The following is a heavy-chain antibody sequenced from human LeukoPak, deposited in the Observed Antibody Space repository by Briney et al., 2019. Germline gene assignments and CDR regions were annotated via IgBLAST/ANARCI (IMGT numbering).Heavy chain of an antibody. CDR2: IYPGDSDT. D-gene: IGHD2-21*02. V-gene: IGHV5-51*01. Sequence: TGESLKISCKGSGYSFSSYWIGWVRQMPGKGLEWMGIIYPGDSDTRYSPSFQGQVTISADKSISTAYLQWSSLKASDTAMYYCARLGNYDCGGDCYSGDYWGQGTLVTVSS. CDR3: ARLGNYDCGGDCYSGDY. CDR1: GYSFSSYW. J-gene: IGHJ4*02.